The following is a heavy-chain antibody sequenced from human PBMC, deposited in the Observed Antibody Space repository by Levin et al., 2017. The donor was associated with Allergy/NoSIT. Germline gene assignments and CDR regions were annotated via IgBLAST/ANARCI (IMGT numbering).Heavy chain of an antibody. Sequence: SVKVSCKASGGTFSSYAISWVRQAPGQGLEWRGRIIPILGIANYAQKFQGRVTITADKSTSTAYMELSSLRSEDTAVYYCARGASITMVRGVIFFSWFDPWGQGTLVTVSS. D-gene: IGHD3-10*01. CDR1: GGTFSSYA. CDR3: ARGASITMVRGVIFFSWFDP. CDR2: IIPILGIA. V-gene: IGHV1-69*04. J-gene: IGHJ5*02.